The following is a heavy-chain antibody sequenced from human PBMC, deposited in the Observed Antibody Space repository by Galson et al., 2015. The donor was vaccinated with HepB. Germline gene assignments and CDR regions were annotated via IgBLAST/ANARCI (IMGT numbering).Heavy chain of an antibody. CDR1: EFTFFSHS. D-gene: IGHD3-10*01. CDR2: IDRSSSTI. V-gene: IGHV3-48*01. CDR3: AREYGQRVNFDY. J-gene: IGHJ4*02. Sequence: SLRLSCAASEFTFFSHSMNWVRQAPGKGLEWVSYIDRSSSTIYYADSVKGRFTISRDNAKNSLYLQMNSLRVEDTAVYYCAREYGQRVNFDYWGQGTLLTVSS.